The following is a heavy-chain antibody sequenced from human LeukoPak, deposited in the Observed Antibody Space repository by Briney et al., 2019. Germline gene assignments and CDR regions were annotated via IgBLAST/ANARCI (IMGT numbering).Heavy chain of an antibody. V-gene: IGHV1-69*13. Sequence: VASVKVSCKASGGTFSSYAISWVRQAPGQGLEWMGGIIPIFGTANYAQKFQGRVTITADESTSTAYMELSSLRSEDTAVYYCAAAAAGRNPADYWGQRTLVTVSS. J-gene: IGHJ4*02. CDR2: IIPIFGTA. D-gene: IGHD6-13*01. CDR1: GGTFSSYA. CDR3: AAAAAGRNPADY.